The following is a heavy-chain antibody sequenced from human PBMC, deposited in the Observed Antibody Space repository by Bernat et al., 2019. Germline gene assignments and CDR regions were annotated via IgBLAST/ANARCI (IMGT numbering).Heavy chain of an antibody. Sequence: EVQLVESGGGLVQPGGSLRLSCAASGFTFSSYCMRWVRQAPGKGLEWVANISHDGGEKYYVDSVKGRFTISRDNAKNSLYLQMNSLRAEDTAVYYCARDGVPYYDFWSGYYRELVDYWGQGTLVTVSS. CDR1: GFTFSSYC. CDR2: ISHDGGEK. CDR3: ARDGVPYYDFWSGYYRELVDY. D-gene: IGHD3-3*01. J-gene: IGHJ4*02. V-gene: IGHV3-7*03.